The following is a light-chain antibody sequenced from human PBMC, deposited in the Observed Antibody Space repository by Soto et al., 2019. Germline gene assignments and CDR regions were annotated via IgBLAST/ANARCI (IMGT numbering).Light chain of an antibody. Sequence: ESVLTQSPGTLSLSPGESATLSCRASQSVSSSFLAWYQQKTGQAPRLLIYGVSSRATGIPDRFSGSGSGTDFTLTISRLEPEDFAVYYCQQYGSSPYTFGQGTKLEIK. CDR1: QSVSSSF. J-gene: IGKJ2*01. CDR3: QQYGSSPYT. V-gene: IGKV3-20*01. CDR2: GVS.